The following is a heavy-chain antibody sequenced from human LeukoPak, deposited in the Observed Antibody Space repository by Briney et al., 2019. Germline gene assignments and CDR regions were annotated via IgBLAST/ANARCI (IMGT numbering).Heavy chain of an antibody. CDR2: IYTSGST. D-gene: IGHD2/OR15-2a*01. Sequence: SQTLSLTCTVSGGSISSGSYYWSWIRQPAGKGLEWIGRIYTSGSTNYNPSLKSRVTISVDTSKNQFSLKLSSVTAADTAVYYCARDVPAFRDYYYYYMDVWGKGTTVTVSS. V-gene: IGHV4-61*02. J-gene: IGHJ6*03. CDR1: GGSISSGSYY. CDR3: ARDVPAFRDYYYYYMDV.